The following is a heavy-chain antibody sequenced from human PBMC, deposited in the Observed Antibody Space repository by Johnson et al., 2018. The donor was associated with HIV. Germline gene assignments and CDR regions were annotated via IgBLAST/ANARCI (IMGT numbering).Heavy chain of an antibody. CDR3: ARDRTGGSYPRACEI. CDR2: IYGNGGST. D-gene: IGHD1-26*01. V-gene: IGHV3-20*04. CDR1: GFTFDDYG. Sequence: VQLVESGGGVVRPGGSLRLSCAASGFTFDDYGMSWVRQAPGKGLEWVSGIYGNGGSTGYADSVKGRFTISRDNAKNSLYLQMNSLRAEDTALYYCARDRTGGSYPRACEIWGQGTMVTVSS. J-gene: IGHJ3*02.